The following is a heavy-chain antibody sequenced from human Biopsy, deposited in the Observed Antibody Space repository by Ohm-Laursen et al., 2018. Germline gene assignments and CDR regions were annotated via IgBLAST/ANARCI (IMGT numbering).Heavy chain of an antibody. D-gene: IGHD1-26*01. CDR1: GDSIARYY. V-gene: IGHV4-4*07. CDR3: ARGTGRYYVYGAFDI. J-gene: IGHJ3*02. CDR2: IYTSGSP. Sequence: GTLSLTCTVSGDSIARYYWTWIRQPAGKGLEWIGRIYTSGSPNYNLFLESRVTMSVDTSKNQFSLNLRSVTAADTAVYYCARGTGRYYVYGAFDIWGQGTVVTVSS.